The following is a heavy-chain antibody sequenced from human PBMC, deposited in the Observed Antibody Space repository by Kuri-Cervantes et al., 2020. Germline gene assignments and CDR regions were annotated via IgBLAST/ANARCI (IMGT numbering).Heavy chain of an antibody. CDR3: AKAADLEQWPDAFDI. V-gene: IGHV3-23*01. CDR1: GFTFSDYY. CDR2: ISGSGDST. J-gene: IGHJ3*02. D-gene: IGHD6-19*01. Sequence: ETLSLTCAASGFTFSDYYMSWIRQAPGKGLEWVSAISGSGDSTYYADSVKGRFTVSRDNSKNTLYLQMNSLRAEDTAVYYCAKAADLEQWPDAFDIWGQGTMVTVSS.